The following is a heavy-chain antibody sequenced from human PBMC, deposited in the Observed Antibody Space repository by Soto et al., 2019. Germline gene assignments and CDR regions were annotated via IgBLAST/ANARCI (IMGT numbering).Heavy chain of an antibody. CDR3: AKDFVQQWLLPNFIIDY. CDR2: ISGSGGST. V-gene: IGHV3-23*01. CDR1: GFTFSSYA. J-gene: IGHJ4*02. D-gene: IGHD6-19*01. Sequence: GGSLRLSCAASGFTFSSYAMSWVRQAPGKGLEWVSAISGSGGSTYYADSVKGRFTISRDNSKNTLYLQMNSLRAEDTAVYYCAKDFVQQWLLPNFIIDYWGQGTLVTVSS.